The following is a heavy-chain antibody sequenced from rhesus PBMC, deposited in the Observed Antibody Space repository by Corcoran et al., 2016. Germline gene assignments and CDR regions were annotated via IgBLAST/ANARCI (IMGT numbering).Heavy chain of an antibody. D-gene: IGHD3-16*01. Sequence: QVQLQESGPGLVKPSETLSLTCAVSGGPISSGYYDWIWIRLPPGKGLEWIGYITYSGSTSYTPSLKSRVTISRDTSKNHFSLKLSSVTAADTAVYYCASFTIVVVITTGRFDVWGPGVLVTVSS. CDR2: ITYSGST. CDR1: GGPISSGYYD. V-gene: IGHV4-122*02. CDR3: ASFTIVVVITTGRFDV. J-gene: IGHJ5-1*01.